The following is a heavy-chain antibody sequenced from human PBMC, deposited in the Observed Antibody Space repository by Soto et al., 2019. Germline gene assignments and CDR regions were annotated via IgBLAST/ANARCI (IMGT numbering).Heavy chain of an antibody. CDR3: ARVYCSTTTCHVQAFDS. D-gene: IGHD2-2*01. J-gene: IGHJ4*02. Sequence: EVQLVESGGGLAQPGGSVRLSCAASGFTFSTYEMNWVRQAPGRTLEWVSYISSAGDSSYYADFVKGRFSISRDNAKNSLYLQMNSLSVEDTAVYYCARVYCSTTTCHVQAFDSWGQGTLVTVSS. V-gene: IGHV3-48*03. CDR2: ISSAGDSS. CDR1: GFTFSTYE.